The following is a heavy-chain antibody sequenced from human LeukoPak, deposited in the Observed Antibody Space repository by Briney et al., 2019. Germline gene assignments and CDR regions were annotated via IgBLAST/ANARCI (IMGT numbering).Heavy chain of an antibody. CDR3: ARGFHYYDSSGYYYQHYYFDY. CDR2: NNHSGST. D-gene: IGHD3-22*01. V-gene: IGHV4-34*01. J-gene: IGHJ4*02. Sequence: SETLSLTCAVYGGSFSGYYWSWIRQPPGKGLEWIGENNHSGSTNYNPSLKSRVTISVDTSKNQFSLKLSSVTAADTAVYYCARGFHYYDSSGYYYQHYYFDYWGQGTLVTVSS. CDR1: GGSFSGYY.